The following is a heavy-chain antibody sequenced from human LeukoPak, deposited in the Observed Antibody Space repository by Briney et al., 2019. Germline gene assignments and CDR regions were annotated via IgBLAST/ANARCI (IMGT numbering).Heavy chain of an antibody. D-gene: IGHD5-12*01. CDR2: IFHSGST. CDR3: ARDLGYSGFDWAP. J-gene: IGHJ5*02. V-gene: IGHV4-59*01. CDR1: GGSISNYY. Sequence: SETLSLTCTVSGGSISNYYWSWIRQPPGKGLEWIGYIFHSGSTNYKSSLKSRVTISVDTSKNQFSLKLSSVTAADTAVYYCARDLGYSGFDWAPWGQGTLVTVSS.